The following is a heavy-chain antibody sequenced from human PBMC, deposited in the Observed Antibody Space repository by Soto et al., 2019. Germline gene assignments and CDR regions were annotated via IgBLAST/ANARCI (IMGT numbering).Heavy chain of an antibody. CDR3: AHRDSTGTTTHFDS. Sequence: SCPTLGEPTETLTLTCTFSGFSFTTTRMGXGWTRQPPGKALEWLAIIYWDGESRYNPLLRRRLTLTEDTSKNQVVLTMTNMDPKDTATYYCAHRDSTGTTTHFDSWGQGIPVTVSS. CDR1: GFSFTTTRMG. J-gene: IGHJ4*02. V-gene: IGHV2-5*02. D-gene: IGHD1-1*01. CDR2: IYWDGES.